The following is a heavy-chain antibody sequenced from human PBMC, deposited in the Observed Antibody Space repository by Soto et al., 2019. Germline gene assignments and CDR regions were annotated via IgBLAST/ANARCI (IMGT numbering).Heavy chain of an antibody. V-gene: IGHV4-28*01. CDR3: ARTRRDGYDYAFDI. CDR1: GYSISSSNW. Sequence: TPALTSAVSGYSISSSNWWGWIRQPPGKGLEWDGHIYYSGSTYYNPSLKSRVTMSVDTSKTQFSLKLSSVTAVDTAVYYCARTRRDGYDYAFDIWGQGTMVTVS. J-gene: IGHJ3*02. CDR2: IYYSGST. D-gene: IGHD5-12*01.